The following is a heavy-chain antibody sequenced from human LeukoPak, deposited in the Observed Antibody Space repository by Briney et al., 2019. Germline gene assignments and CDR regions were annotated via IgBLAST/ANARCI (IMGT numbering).Heavy chain of an antibody. Sequence: PGGSLRLSCAVSGFIVSTNSMSWVRQVPGKGLEWVSVIYSDGSTYDADSVKGRFTTSRDKSKNTLYLQMNSLRAEDTAVYYCATEKYDAGIDVWGQGTTVTVSS. CDR2: IYSDGST. J-gene: IGHJ6*02. V-gene: IGHV3-53*01. CDR3: ATEKYDAGIDV. D-gene: IGHD2-8*01. CDR1: GFIVSTNS.